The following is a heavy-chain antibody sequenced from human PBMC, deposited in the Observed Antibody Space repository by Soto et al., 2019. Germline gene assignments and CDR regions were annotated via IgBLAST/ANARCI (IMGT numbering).Heavy chain of an antibody. CDR2: IWYDGSNK. CDR1: GFTFSSYG. CDR3: ARDTVAVDYWYFDL. Sequence: PGGSLRLSCAASGFTFSSYGMHWVRQAPGKGLEWVAVIWYDGSNKYYADSVKGRFTISRDNSKNTLYLQMNSLRAEDTAVYYYARDTVAVDYWYFDLWGRGTLVTVSS. V-gene: IGHV3-33*01. J-gene: IGHJ2*01. D-gene: IGHD6-19*01.